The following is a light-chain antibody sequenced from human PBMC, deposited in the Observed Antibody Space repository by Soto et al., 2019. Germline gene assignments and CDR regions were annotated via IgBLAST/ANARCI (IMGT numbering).Light chain of an antibody. Sequence: EIVLTQSPGTLSLSPGERATLSCRASQSVTSGYLAWYQQQPNQAPRLLIHGASYRATDIPDRFSGGGSGTDFTLTISRLEPEDFAVYYCQHYSSSPPAITFGQGTRLEIK. J-gene: IGKJ5*01. CDR2: GAS. CDR3: QHYSSSPPAIT. V-gene: IGKV3-20*01. CDR1: QSVTSGY.